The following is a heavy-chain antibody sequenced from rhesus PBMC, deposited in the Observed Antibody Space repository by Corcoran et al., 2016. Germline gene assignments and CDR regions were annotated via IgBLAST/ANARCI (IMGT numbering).Heavy chain of an antibody. J-gene: IGHJ4*01. D-gene: IGHD5-12*01. CDR1: GDSLRGYY. CDR2: NSGESGLT. CDR3: ARRGWIGQMDH. V-gene: IGHV4-165*02. Sequence: QVQLQESGPGLVKPWATLSLTCAVSGDSLRGYYWNWIRQPPGKGLEWIGYNSGESGLTDYKPSLQSRVSISRDTSKKQFSLMLTSGTAADTAVYYGARRGWIGQMDHWGQGLLVTVS.